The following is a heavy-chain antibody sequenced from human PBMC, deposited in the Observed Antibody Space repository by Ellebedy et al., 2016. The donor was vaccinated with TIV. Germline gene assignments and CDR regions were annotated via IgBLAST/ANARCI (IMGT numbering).Heavy chain of an antibody. J-gene: IGHJ6*02. CDR2: INPDSGGT. Sequence: ASVKVSCKTSGYIFTAYYIHWVRQAPGQGLEWMGWINPDSGGTNFPPKFQGRVTMARDTSVNTSYMEMSRLQSDDTAVYYCARVLRATSGMDVWGQGTTVTVS. CDR1: GYIFTAYY. CDR3: ARVLRATSGMDV. D-gene: IGHD4/OR15-4a*01. V-gene: IGHV1-2*02.